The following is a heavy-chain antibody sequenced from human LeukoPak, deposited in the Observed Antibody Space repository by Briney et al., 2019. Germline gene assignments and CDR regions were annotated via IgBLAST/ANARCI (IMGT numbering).Heavy chain of an antibody. CDR1: GFTFSSYA. Sequence: GGSLRLSCAASGFTFSSYAMRWVRQAPGKGLEWVAFIRYDGTIKYYADSVKGRFTISRDNSKNTLYLQMNSLRAEDTAVYYCAKTGSSSWGYFDYWGQGTLVTVSS. CDR3: AKTGSSSWGYFDY. CDR2: IRYDGTIK. V-gene: IGHV3-30*02. J-gene: IGHJ4*02. D-gene: IGHD6-13*01.